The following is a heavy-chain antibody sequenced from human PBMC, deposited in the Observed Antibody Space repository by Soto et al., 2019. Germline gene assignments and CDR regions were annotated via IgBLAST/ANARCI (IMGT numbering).Heavy chain of an antibody. J-gene: IGHJ4*02. V-gene: IGHV4-59*01. CDR2: IYYSGST. Sequence: TSETLSLTGTVSGGSISSYYWSWNRQPPGKGLEWIGYIYYSGSTSYNPSLKSRVTMTVDTSKNQFSLKLYSVTAADTAVYYCARGDYYGRSDYWGPGTLVTVSS. CDR1: GGSISSYY. D-gene: IGHD3-10*01. CDR3: ARGDYYGRSDY.